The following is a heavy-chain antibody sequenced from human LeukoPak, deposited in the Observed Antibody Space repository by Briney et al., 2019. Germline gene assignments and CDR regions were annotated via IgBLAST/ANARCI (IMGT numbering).Heavy chain of an antibody. CDR1: GFTFSSYA. J-gene: IGHJ4*02. V-gene: IGHV3-30*04. CDR3: ARETYYYGSGIYYFDY. D-gene: IGHD3-10*01. Sequence: GGSLRLSCAASGFTFSSYAMHWVRQAPGKGLEWVAVISYDGSNKYYADSVKGRFTISRDNSKNTLYLQMNSLRAEDTAVYYCARETYYYGSGIYYFDYWGQGTLVTVSS. CDR2: ISYDGSNK.